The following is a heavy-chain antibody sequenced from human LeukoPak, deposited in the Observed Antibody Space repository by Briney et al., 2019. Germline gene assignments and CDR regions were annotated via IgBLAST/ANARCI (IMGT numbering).Heavy chain of an antibody. Sequence: GGSLRLSCAASGFTFSSYGMHWVRQAPGKGLEWVAVISYDGSNEYYADSVKGRFTISRDNSKNTLYLQMNSLRAEDTAVYYCAKNAPLSMVRGVIIGYWGQGTLVTVSS. CDR2: ISYDGSNE. V-gene: IGHV3-30*18. D-gene: IGHD3-10*01. CDR3: AKNAPLSMVRGVIIGY. CDR1: GFTFSSYG. J-gene: IGHJ4*02.